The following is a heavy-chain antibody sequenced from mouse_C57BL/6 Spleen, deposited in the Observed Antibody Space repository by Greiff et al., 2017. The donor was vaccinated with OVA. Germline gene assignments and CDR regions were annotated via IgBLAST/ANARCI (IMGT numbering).Heavy chain of an antibody. J-gene: IGHJ1*03. D-gene: IGHD1-1*01. CDR3: ARQITTTWYLDV. CDR1: GFTFSSYG. V-gene: IGHV5-6*01. CDR2: ISSGGSYT. Sequence: EVKLVESGGDLVKPGGSLKLSCAASGFTFSSYGMSWVRQTPDKRLEWVATISSGGSYTYYPDSVKGRFTLSRDNAKNTLYLQMSSLKSEDTAMYYCARQITTTWYLDVWGTGTTVTVSA.